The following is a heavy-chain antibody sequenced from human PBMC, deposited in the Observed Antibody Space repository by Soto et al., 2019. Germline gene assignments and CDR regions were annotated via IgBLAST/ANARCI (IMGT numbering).Heavy chain of an antibody. CDR1: GYTFTSYD. Sequence: ASVKVSCKASGYTFTSYDINWVRQATGQGLEWKGWMNPNSGNTGYAQKFQGRVTMTRNTSISTAYMELSSLRSEDTAVYYCARGLVSYYDFWSGYYTDYYYYYTDVWGKGTTVTVSS. J-gene: IGHJ6*03. CDR3: ARGLVSYYDFWSGYYTDYYYYYTDV. V-gene: IGHV1-8*01. D-gene: IGHD3-3*01. CDR2: MNPNSGNT.